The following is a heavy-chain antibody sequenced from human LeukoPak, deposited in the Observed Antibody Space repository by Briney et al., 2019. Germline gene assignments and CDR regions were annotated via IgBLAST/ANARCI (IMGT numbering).Heavy chain of an antibody. CDR2: IIPILGIA. CDR1: GGTFSSYA. V-gene: IGHV1-69*04. D-gene: IGHD3-10*01. Sequence: SVKVSCKASGGTFSSYAISWVRQAPGQGLEWMGRIIPILGIANYAQKFQGRVTITADKSTSTAYMELSSLRSEDTAVYYCARGAGGWFGPTRFDYWGQGTLVTGSS. J-gene: IGHJ4*02. CDR3: ARGAGGWFGPTRFDY.